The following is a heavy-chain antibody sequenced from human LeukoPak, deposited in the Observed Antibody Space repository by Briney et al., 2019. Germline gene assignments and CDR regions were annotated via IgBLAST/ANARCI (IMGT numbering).Heavy chain of an antibody. V-gene: IGHV4-38-2*01. CDR3: ARVSSSLVRFDP. J-gene: IGHJ5*02. D-gene: IGHD6-6*01. Sequence: SETLSLTCAVSVYSISSDYYWGWIRQPPGKGLEWIGSIYHSGSTYYNPSLKSRVTISIDTSKNQFSLKLSSVTAADTAVYYCARVSSSLVRFDPWGQGTLVTVSS. CDR1: VYSISSDYY. CDR2: IYHSGST.